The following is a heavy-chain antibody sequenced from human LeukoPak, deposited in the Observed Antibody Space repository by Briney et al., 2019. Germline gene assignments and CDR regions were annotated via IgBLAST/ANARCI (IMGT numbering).Heavy chain of an antibody. Sequence: VGSLRLSCAASGFTFSDYYMGWIRQAPGKGLEWGSYITSSGSTIYYADSVKGRFTISRDNAKNSLYLQMNSLRAEFFQAEDCIRYYYDSSGDAFDIWGQGTMVTVSS. CDR1: GFTFSDYY. CDR2: ITSSGSTI. D-gene: IGHD3-22*01. CDR3: IRYYYDSSGDAFDI. V-gene: IGHV3-11*01. J-gene: IGHJ3*02.